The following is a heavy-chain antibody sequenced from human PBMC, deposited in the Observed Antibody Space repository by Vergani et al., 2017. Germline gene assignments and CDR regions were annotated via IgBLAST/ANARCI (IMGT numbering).Heavy chain of an antibody. CDR3: VFDGSGTPPRHYYYYGMDV. CDR2: ISGSGGST. D-gene: IGHD3-10*01. V-gene: IGHV3-23*01. CDR1: GFTFSSYA. J-gene: IGHJ6*02. Sequence: EVQLLESGGGLVQPGGSLRLSCAASGFTFSSYAMSWVRQAPGKGLEWVSAISGSGGSTYYADSVKGRFTISRDNSKNTLYLQMNSLRAEDTAVYYCVFDGSGTPPRHYYYYGMDVWGQGTTVTVSS.